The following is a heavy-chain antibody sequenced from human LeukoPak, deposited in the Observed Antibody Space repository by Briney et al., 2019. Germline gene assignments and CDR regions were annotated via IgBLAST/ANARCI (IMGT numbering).Heavy chain of an antibody. D-gene: IGHD6-13*01. CDR2: INHSGST. CDR1: GGSFSGYY. J-gene: IGHJ4*02. V-gene: IGHV4-34*01. CDR3: ARAQYSSSWYVY. Sequence: PSETLSLTCAVYGGSFSGYYWSWIRQPPGKGLEWIGEINHSGSTNYNPSLKSRVTISVDTSKNQFSLELSSVTAADTAVYYCARAQYSSSWYVYWGQGTLVTVSS.